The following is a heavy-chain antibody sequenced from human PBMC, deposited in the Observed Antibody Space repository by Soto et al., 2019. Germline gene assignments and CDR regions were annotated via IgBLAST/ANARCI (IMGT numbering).Heavy chain of an antibody. CDR3: AKDPDYGDYGVGSARGFPYAFDI. D-gene: IGHD4-17*01. Sequence: EVQLLESGGGLVQPGGSLRLSCAASGFTFSSYAMSWVRQAPGKGLEWVSAISGSGGSTYYADSVKGRFTISRDNSKNTLYLQMNSLRAEDTAVYYCAKDPDYGDYGVGSARGFPYAFDIWGQGTMVTVSS. CDR2: ISGSGGST. CDR1: GFTFSSYA. J-gene: IGHJ3*02. V-gene: IGHV3-23*01.